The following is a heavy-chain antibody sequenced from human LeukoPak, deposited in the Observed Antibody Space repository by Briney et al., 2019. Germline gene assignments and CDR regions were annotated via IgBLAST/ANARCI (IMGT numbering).Heavy chain of an antibody. J-gene: IGHJ6*02. V-gene: IGHV1-69*13. D-gene: IGHD3-10*01. CDR3: ARGRFARDLQNYYYGMDV. CDR1: GGTFSSYA. CDR2: IIPIFGTA. Sequence: SVKVSCKASGGTFSSYAISWVRQAPGQGLEWMGGIIPIFGTANYAQKFQGRATITADESTSTAYMELSSLRSKDTAVYYCARGRFARDLQNYYYGMDVWGQGTTVTVSS.